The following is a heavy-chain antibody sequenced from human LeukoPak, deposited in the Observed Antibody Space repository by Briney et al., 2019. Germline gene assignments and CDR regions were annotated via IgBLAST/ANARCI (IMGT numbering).Heavy chain of an antibody. D-gene: IGHD3-9*01. CDR3: ARDRSDILTGYLGDY. CDR2: INPSVGSA. J-gene: IGHJ4*02. V-gene: IGHV1-46*01. Sequence: ASVKVSCKASGFTFTSYYMHWVRQAPGQGLEWMGVINPSVGSASYAQNFQGRVTMTRDTSISTAYMELSRLRSDDTAVYYCARDRSDILTGYLGDYWGQGTLVTVSS. CDR1: GFTFTSYY.